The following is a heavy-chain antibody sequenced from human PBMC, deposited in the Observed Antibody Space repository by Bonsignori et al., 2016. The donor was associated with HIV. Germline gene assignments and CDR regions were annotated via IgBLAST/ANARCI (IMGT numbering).Heavy chain of an antibody. D-gene: IGHD3-16*01. CDR2: INYNSGKM. J-gene: IGHJ4*02. V-gene: IGHV3-9*01. CDR3: AKDFGRRGTAFVGEF. Sequence: VRQAPGKGLEWVSGINYNSGKMDYADSVKGRFTVSRDNAKNSLYLEMNSLRPEDTAFYYCAKDFGRRGTAFVGEFWGPGTLVTVSS.